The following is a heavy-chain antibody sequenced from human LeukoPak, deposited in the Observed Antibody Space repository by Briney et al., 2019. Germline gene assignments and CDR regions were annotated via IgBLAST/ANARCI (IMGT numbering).Heavy chain of an antibody. Sequence: GGSLRLSCAASGFTFRRYTMSWVRQAPGKGLEWVSAISGSGGSTYYADSVKGRFTISRDNSKNTLYLQMNSLRAEDTAVYYCAKHVLLWFGEPLNPGYFDYWGQGTLVTVSS. CDR2: ISGSGGST. J-gene: IGHJ4*02. V-gene: IGHV3-23*01. CDR3: AKHVLLWFGEPLNPGYFDY. CDR1: GFTFRRYT. D-gene: IGHD3-10*01.